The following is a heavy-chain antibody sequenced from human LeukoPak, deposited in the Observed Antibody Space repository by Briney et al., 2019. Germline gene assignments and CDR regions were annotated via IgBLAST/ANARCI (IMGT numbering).Heavy chain of an antibody. V-gene: IGHV1-69*04. D-gene: IGHD3-3*01. CDR3: ARADYDFWSGYSPADY. J-gene: IGHJ4*02. CDR2: IIPILGIA. CDR1: GGTFSSYA. Sequence: GASVKVSCKASGGTFSSYAISWVRQAPGQGLEWMGRIIPILGIANYAQKFQGRVTITADKSTSTAYMELSSLRSEDTAVYYCARADYDFWSGYSPADYWGQGTLVTVSS.